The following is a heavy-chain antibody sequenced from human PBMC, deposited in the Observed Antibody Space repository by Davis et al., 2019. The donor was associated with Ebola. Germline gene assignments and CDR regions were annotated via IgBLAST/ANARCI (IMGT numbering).Heavy chain of an antibody. CDR3: ARDTRSVSRYDFFDS. J-gene: IGHJ5*01. V-gene: IGHV3-7*01. D-gene: IGHD2-2*01. Sequence: PGGSLRLSCAASGFTFSDYYMSWIRQAPGKGLEWVANIKQDGSEKYYVNSVKGRFTISRDNAKNSLYLQMSSLRAEDTAVYYCARDTRSVSRYDFFDSWGQGTLVTVSS. CDR2: IKQDGSEK. CDR1: GFTFSDYY.